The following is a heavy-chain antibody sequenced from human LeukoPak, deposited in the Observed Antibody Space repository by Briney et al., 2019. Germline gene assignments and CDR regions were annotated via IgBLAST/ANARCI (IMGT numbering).Heavy chain of an antibody. CDR1: GYAITSGGFS. J-gene: IGHJ5*01. Sequence: SETLPLTCTVSGYAITSGGFSWNWIRQPPGKGLEWIGCIYDRGPAYYNPSLKSRFTISVDRPKNQFFLNVTSLTAADTAVYYCARSRQASGLFNSWGQGTLVVVSS. CDR3: ARSRQASGLFNS. V-gene: IGHV4-30-2*01. CDR2: IYDRGPA. D-gene: IGHD3-10*01.